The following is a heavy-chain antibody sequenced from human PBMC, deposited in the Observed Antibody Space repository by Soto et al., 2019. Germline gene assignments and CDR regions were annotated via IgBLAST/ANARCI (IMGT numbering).Heavy chain of an antibody. CDR2: IHYSGSA. CDR1: GASISGSTSY. CDR3: ARHLMTGPYNYYCNGMDV. D-gene: IGHD3-9*01. Sequence: QLQLQESGPGLMKPSETLSLNCTVSGASISGSTSYWGWIRQPPGKGLEWIGKIHYSGSAYYSPSLKSRVTLPVDTSKNQFSLRLSSVTAADTAVYYCARHLMTGPYNYYCNGMDVWGPGTTVTVS. J-gene: IGHJ6*02. V-gene: IGHV4-39*01.